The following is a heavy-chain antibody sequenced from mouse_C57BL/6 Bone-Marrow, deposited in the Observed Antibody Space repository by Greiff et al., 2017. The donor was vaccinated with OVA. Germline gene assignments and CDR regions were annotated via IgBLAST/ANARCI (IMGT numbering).Heavy chain of an antibody. Sequence: QVQLQQSGPELVKPGASVKLSCKASGYTFTSYDINWVKQRPGQGLEWIGWIYPRDGSTKYNEKLKGKATLTVDTSSSTAYMELHSLTSEDSAVYFCARTTVVAPYYFDYWGQGTTLTVSS. J-gene: IGHJ2*01. CDR2: IYPRDGST. D-gene: IGHD1-1*01. V-gene: IGHV1-85*01. CDR1: GYTFTSYD. CDR3: ARTTVVAPYYFDY.